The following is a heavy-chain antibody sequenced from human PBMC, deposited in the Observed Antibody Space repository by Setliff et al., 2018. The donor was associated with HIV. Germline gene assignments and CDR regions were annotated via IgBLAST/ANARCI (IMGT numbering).Heavy chain of an antibody. CDR2: IYDSGVT. V-gene: IGHV4-59*11. CDR3: TRRQWGTSGYYEFFQQ. CDR1: GATISRHF. J-gene: IGHJ1*01. Sequence: SETLSLTCSVSGATISRHFWSWIRRSPGKGLEWIGTIYDSGVTKCNPSLQTRVRVSVDTSKSHLSLSLTSVTPADTAVYYCTRRQWGTSGYYEFFQQWGQGSLVTVSS. D-gene: IGHD3-3*01.